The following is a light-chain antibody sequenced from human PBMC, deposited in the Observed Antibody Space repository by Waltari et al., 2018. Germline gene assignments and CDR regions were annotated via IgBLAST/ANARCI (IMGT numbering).Light chain of an antibody. V-gene: IGKV3-20*01. CDR1: QSVTSNY. CDR3: QQYDSSPQVT. CDR2: GAS. J-gene: IGKJ5*01. Sequence: EIVLTQSPGTLSLSPGERATLSCRASQSVTSNYLAWYQQKPGRAPRLLIYGASSRATGIPDRFSGSGSGTDFTLTISRLEPEDVAVYYCQQYDSSPQVTFGQGTRLEIK.